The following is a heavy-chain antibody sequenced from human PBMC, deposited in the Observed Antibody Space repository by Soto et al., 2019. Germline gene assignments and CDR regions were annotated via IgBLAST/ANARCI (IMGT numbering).Heavy chain of an antibody. Sequence: QVQLQQWGAGLLKPSETLSLTCAVYGGSFSGYYWSWIRQPPGKGLEWIGEINHSGSTNYNPSLKSRVTMSVSACRSQCSLKRSAVTGAGTAVYYWASGRGDSTIFDYWGQGTLVTVSS. CDR3: ASGRGDSTIFDY. J-gene: IGHJ4*02. CDR2: INHSGST. CDR1: GGSFSGYY. V-gene: IGHV4-34*01. D-gene: IGHD2-2*01.